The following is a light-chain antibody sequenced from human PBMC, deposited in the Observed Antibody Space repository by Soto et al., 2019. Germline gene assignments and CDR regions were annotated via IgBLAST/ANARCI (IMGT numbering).Light chain of an antibody. V-gene: IGKV3-15*01. CDR3: QQYNNWPPNT. CDR1: QSVSSN. CDR2: GAS. Sequence: EIVMPQSPATLSVSPGERATLSCRASQSVSSNLAWYQQKPGQAPRLLIYGASTMATGIPARFSGSGSGTDFTLTISSLPPEDFAVYYCQQYNNWPPNTFGPGTKVDIK. J-gene: IGKJ3*01.